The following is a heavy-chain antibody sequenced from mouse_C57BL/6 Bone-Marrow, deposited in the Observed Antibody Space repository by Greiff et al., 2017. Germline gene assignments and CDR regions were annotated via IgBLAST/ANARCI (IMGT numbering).Heavy chain of an antibody. Sequence: VQLQQSGAELVKPGASVKLSCKASGYTFTSYWMQWVKQRPGQGLEWIGEIDPSDSYTNYNQKFKGKATLTVDTSSSTAYMQLSSLTSEDSAVYYCARSAGTNWDIGVWGQGTTLTVSS. V-gene: IGHV1-50*01. CDR1: GYTFTSYW. CDR2: IDPSDSYT. D-gene: IGHD4-1*01. CDR3: ARSAGTNWDIGV. J-gene: IGHJ2*01.